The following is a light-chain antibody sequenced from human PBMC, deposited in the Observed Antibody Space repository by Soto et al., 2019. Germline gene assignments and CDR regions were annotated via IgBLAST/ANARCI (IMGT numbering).Light chain of an antibody. CDR2: GAS. J-gene: IGKJ5*01. CDR1: QSVSRNY. V-gene: IGKV3-20*01. CDR3: QQYGTSPIT. Sequence: VLTQSPGTLSLSAGERATLSCRASQSVSRNYLVWYQQKPGQAPRLLIYGASGRATGIPDRLSGSGSGTDFTLTISRLEPEDFAVYYCQQYGTSPITCGQGTRLEIK.